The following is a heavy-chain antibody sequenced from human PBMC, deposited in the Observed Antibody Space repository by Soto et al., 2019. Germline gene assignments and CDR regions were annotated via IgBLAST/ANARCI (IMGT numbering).Heavy chain of an antibody. CDR1: GFSLTSNDVG. Sequence: PTLLHHTQTLTLTCTFSGFSLTSNDVGVGWIRQPPGKALEWLALIYWDDDKRYSPSLKSRLTITKDTSKNQVVLRMTNMDPVDTATYYCAHSRYSRSSFDYWGQGTLVTVSS. CDR3: AHSRYSRSSFDY. D-gene: IGHD6-6*01. CDR2: IYWDDDK. V-gene: IGHV2-5*02. J-gene: IGHJ4*02.